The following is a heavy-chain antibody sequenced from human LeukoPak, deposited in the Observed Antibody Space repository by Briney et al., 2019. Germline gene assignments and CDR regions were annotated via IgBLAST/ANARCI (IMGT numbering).Heavy chain of an antibody. Sequence: PGGSLRLSCAASGFTFDSSWMHWVRQDPVKGLVWVARVSGDGTTTTYADSVKGRFTISRDNAKNTLYLQMNIVRAEDTAAYYCARGGSPFYWGQGSRVTVSS. D-gene: IGHD3-10*01. CDR1: GFTFDSSW. CDR2: VSGDGTTT. J-gene: IGHJ4*02. V-gene: IGHV3-74*01. CDR3: ARGGSPFY.